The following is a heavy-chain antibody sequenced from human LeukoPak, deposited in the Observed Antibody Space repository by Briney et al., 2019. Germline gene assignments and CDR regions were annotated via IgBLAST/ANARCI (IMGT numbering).Heavy chain of an antibody. V-gene: IGHV5-51*01. Sequence: GESLKISCKGSGYSFTSYWIGWVRQMPGKGLEWMVIIYAGDSDTKYRQSLQGQVTISVDKSLTTAYLPCGSLKGSDPAMYYCARRPRDGYKDGLEDNWGQGTMVSVSS. CDR3: ARRPRDGYKDGLEDN. D-gene: IGHD5-24*01. J-gene: IGHJ3*02. CDR2: IYAGDSDT. CDR1: GYSFTSYW.